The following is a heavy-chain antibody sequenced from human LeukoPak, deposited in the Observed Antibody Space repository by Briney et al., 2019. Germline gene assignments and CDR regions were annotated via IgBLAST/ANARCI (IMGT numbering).Heavy chain of an antibody. CDR3: ARGPSITMVRGGQWYYYMDV. CDR2: MNPGGGST. V-gene: IGHV1-46*01. Sequence: ASVKVSCKASGYTFTSYYIHWVRQAPGQGLEWMGLMNPGGGSTNYAQKFQGRVTMTRDTSTSTVYMELSSLRSEDTAVYYCARGPSITMVRGGQWYYYMDVWGKGTTVTISS. CDR1: GYTFTSYY. J-gene: IGHJ6*03. D-gene: IGHD3-10*01.